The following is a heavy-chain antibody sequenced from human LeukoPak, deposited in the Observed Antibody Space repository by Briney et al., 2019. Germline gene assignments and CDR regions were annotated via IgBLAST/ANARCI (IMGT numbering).Heavy chain of an antibody. J-gene: IGHJ4*02. CDR2: INHSGST. CDR3: ARPSRSGIAAAGTFGY. CDR1: GGSFSGYY. D-gene: IGHD6-13*01. V-gene: IGHV4-34*01. Sequence: SETLSLTCAVYGGSFSGYYWSWIRQPPGKGLEWIGEINHSGSTNYNPSLKSRVTISVDTSKNQFSLKLSSLTAADTAVYYCARPSRSGIAAAGTFGYWGQGTLVTVSS.